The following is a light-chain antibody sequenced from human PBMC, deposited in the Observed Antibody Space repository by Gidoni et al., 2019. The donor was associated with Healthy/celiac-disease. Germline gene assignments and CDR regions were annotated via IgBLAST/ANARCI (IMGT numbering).Light chain of an antibody. CDR1: QSLLHSNGYNY. Sequence: SRPVTPGEPASISCRSSQSLLHSNGYNYLDWYLQKPGQSPQLLIYLGSNRASGVPDRFSGSGSGTDFTLKISRVEAEDVGVYYCMQALQTPLTFGPGTKVDIK. CDR2: LGS. CDR3: MQALQTPLT. V-gene: IGKV2-28*01. J-gene: IGKJ3*01.